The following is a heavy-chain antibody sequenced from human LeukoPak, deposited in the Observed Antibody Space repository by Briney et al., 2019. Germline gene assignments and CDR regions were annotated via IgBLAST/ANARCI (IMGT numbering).Heavy chain of an antibody. D-gene: IGHD1-26*01. Sequence: GESLKISCEASGYSFTTYWIAWVRQMPGKGLEWMGIIYPGDSDTRYSPSFQGQVTISADKSISTAYLQWSSLKASDTAMYYCARQWELLGDAFDIWGQGTMVTVSS. CDR2: IYPGDSDT. CDR1: GYSFTTYW. CDR3: ARQWELLGDAFDI. V-gene: IGHV5-51*01. J-gene: IGHJ3*02.